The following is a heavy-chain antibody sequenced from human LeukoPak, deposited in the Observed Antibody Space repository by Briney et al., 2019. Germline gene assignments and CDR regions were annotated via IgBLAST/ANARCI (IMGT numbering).Heavy chain of an antibody. Sequence: ETGPTLVNSTQTLTLTCTFSRLSLSARGVRVGWIHQPPGKALEWLALIYRDDDKRYCPSLKSRLTITKDTSKSQVVLTMTNMGPVDTATYYCTHSVRGVLRYYMAVWGKGTTVTVSS. CDR1: RLSLSARGVR. CDR2: IYRDDDK. D-gene: IGHD3-10*01. V-gene: IGHV2-5*02. CDR3: THSVRGVLRYYMAV. J-gene: IGHJ6*03.